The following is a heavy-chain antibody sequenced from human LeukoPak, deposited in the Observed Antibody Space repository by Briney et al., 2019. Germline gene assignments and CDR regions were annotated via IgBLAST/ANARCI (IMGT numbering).Heavy chain of an antibody. CDR1: GFTFKTYS. CDR3: ARDGSGGGWRYFDY. CDR2: ISGGSNYI. D-gene: IGHD6-19*01. J-gene: IGHJ4*02. V-gene: IGHV3-21*01. Sequence: KTGGSLRLSCAASGFTFKTYSMNWVRQAPGKGLEWVSSISGGSNYIYYADSVKGRFTISRDNAKNSLYLQMNSLRAEDTAVYYCARDGSGGGWRYFDYWGQGALVTVSS.